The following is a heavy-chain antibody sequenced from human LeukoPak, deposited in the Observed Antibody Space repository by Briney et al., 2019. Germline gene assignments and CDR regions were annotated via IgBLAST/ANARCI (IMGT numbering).Heavy chain of an antibody. D-gene: IGHD2-2*02. J-gene: IGHJ2*01. Sequence: SETLSLTRPVSGGSINNNYWTWIRQAPGKGLESIRYVESIVKTNYHPSLKSRVTMSIETSKNHFSLKVTSLTAADTAVYYCAGGTVDGPLYGTYCYFHVWGRGTLVTVSS. CDR3: AGGTVDGPLYGTYCYFHV. CDR1: GGSINNNY. V-gene: IGHV4-59*01. CDR2: VESIVKT.